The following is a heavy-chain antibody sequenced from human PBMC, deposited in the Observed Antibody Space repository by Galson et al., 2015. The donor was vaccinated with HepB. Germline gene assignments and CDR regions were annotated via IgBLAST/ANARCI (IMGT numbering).Heavy chain of an antibody. Sequence: SLRLSCAASGFTFSSYEMNWVRQAPGKGLEWVPFISSSGNNIYYADSVKGRFTISRDNARNSLYLQMNSLRAEDTAVYYCARVRWPRWDYWGQGTLVTVSS. CDR2: ISSSGNNI. V-gene: IGHV3-48*03. D-gene: IGHD5-12*01. CDR1: GFTFSSYE. J-gene: IGHJ4*02. CDR3: ARVRWPRWDY.